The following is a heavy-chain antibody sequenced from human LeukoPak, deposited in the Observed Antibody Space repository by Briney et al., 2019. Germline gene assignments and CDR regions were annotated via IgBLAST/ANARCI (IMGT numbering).Heavy chain of an antibody. Sequence: GGSLGLSCIASGFTFGDYAMNWVRQAPGKGLEWVGCIRSKSYGGATDYAASVKGRFSISRDDSKGIAYLQMNSLRTEDTAVYFCIRDERIAVFGHWGQGTLVTVSS. D-gene: IGHD6-19*01. CDR1: GFTFGDYA. V-gene: IGHV3-49*04. CDR3: IRDERIAVFGH. CDR2: IRSKSYGGAT. J-gene: IGHJ4*02.